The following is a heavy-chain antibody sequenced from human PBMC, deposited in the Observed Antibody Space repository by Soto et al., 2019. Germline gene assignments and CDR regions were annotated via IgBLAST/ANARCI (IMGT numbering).Heavy chain of an antibody. CDR3: ARHCRSPSCYDGMDF. V-gene: IGHV3-21*01. CDR2: ISASSDYI. CDR1: GFTFSSYS. J-gene: IGHJ6*02. Sequence: VQLVESGGGLVKPGGSLRLSCTASGFTFSSYSMNWVRQAPGKGLEWVSSISASSDYIFYIDSLKGRLTISRDNAKNSLYLQLNSLRAEDTAVYYCARHCRSPSCYDGMDFWGQGTTVTVSS. D-gene: IGHD2-2*01.